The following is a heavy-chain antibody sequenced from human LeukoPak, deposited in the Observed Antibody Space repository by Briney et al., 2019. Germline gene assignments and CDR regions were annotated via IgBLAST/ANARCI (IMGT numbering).Heavy chain of an antibody. V-gene: IGHV4-39*01. CDR1: GGSISSSSYY. J-gene: IGHJ4*02. CDR2: IYYSGST. D-gene: IGHD1-14*01. CDR3: ARSPGHPSLFDY. Sequence: PSETLSLTCTVSGGSISSSSYYWGWIRQPPGKGLEWIGSIYYSGSTYYNPSLKSRVTISVDTSKNQFSLKLSSVTAADTAVYYCARSPGHPSLFDYWGQGTLVTASS.